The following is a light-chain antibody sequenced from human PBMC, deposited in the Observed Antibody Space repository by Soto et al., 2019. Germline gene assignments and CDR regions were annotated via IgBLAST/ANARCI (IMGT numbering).Light chain of an antibody. CDR2: EVS. CDR3: QHYNYWPYT. Sequence: DSVMTQTPLSLSVTPGQPASISCKSSQSLLHSDGKTYLYWYLQKPGQPPQLLIYEVSNRFSGVPDRFSGSGSGTDFTLTISSLQSEDFAVYYCQHYNYWPYTFGQGTKVDIK. V-gene: IGKV2D-29*01. CDR1: QSLLHSDGKTY. J-gene: IGKJ2*01.